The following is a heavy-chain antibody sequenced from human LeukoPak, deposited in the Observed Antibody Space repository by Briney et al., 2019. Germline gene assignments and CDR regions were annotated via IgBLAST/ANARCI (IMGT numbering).Heavy chain of an antibody. CDR3: ARGSSGSYYPTSDLDY. D-gene: IGHD1-26*01. CDR1: GYTFTSYD. J-gene: IGHJ4*02. V-gene: IGHV1-8*01. Sequence: ASVKVSCKASGYTFTSYDINWVRQATGQGLEWMGWMNPNSGNTGYAQKFQGRVTITRNTSISTAYMELSSLRSEDTAVYYCARGSSGSYYPTSDLDYWGQGTLVTVSS. CDR2: MNPNSGNT.